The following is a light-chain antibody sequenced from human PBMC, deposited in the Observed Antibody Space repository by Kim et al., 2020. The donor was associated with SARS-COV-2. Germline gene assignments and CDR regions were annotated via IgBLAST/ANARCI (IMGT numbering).Light chain of an antibody. CDR2: GAS. J-gene: IGKJ4*01. CDR1: QTVSNF. Sequence: SASVEDSVTITCRASQTVSNFLNWYQQRPGRAPKLLIYGASSLENGVPSRLTGSGSGTEFTLTIISLRPEDFATYFCQQSYETPMTFGGGTKVEI. V-gene: IGKV1-39*01. CDR3: QQSYETPMT.